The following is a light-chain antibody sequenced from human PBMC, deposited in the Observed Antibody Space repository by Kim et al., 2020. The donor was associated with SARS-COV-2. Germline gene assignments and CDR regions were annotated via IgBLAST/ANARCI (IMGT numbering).Light chain of an antibody. J-gene: IGKJ1*01. CDR1: QAISTS. V-gene: IGKV1-NL1*01. CDR3: QQYYSTRGLWS. Sequence: IGATVTIPGRARQAISTSLAWLQQKSGKAPKLLVYAASKLKSGVPTRFSGSGSGTDFTLTINNLQAEDFATYHCQQYYSTRGLWSFGQGTKVDIK. CDR2: AAS.